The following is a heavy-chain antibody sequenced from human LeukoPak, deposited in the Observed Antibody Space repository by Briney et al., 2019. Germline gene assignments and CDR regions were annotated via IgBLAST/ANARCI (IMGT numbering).Heavy chain of an antibody. CDR2: IWYGGSNK. V-gene: IGHV3-33*08. CDR3: ARVPYGNYHYYYMDV. D-gene: IGHD3-10*01. J-gene: IGHJ6*03. CDR1: GFTFSSYG. Sequence: PGGSLRLSCAASGFTFSSYGMHWVRQAPGKGLEWVAVIWYGGSNKYYADSVKGRFTISRDNSKNTLYLQMNSLRAEDTAVYYCARVPYGNYHYYYMDVWGKGATVSVSS.